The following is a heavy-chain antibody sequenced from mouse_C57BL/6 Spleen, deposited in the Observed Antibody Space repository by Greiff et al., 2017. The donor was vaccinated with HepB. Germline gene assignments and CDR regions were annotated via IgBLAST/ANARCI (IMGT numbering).Heavy chain of an antibody. CDR1: GFTFSSYA. V-gene: IGHV5-4*01. Sequence: EVQGVESGGGLVKPGGSLKLSCAASGFTFSSYAMSWVRQTPEKRLEWVATISDGGSYTYYPDNVKGRFTISRDNAKNNLYLQMSHLKSEDTAMYYCAREGGLRESWFAYWGQGTLVTVSA. CDR2: ISDGGSYT. D-gene: IGHD2-12*01. J-gene: IGHJ3*01. CDR3: AREGGLRESWFAY.